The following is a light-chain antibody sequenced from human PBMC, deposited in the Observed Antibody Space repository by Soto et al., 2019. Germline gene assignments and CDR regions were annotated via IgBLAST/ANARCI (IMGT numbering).Light chain of an antibody. CDR1: SSDVGAYNY. CDR3: SSYTSDNTYV. J-gene: IGLJ1*01. V-gene: IGLV2-14*01. CDR2: DVS. Sequence: QSALTQPASVSGSPGQSITISCSGTSSDVGAYNYVSWYQQHPGKAPRVMIYDVSNRPSGVSNRFSGSKSGNTATLTISGLQAEDGADYYCSSYTSDNTYVFATGTKLTVL.